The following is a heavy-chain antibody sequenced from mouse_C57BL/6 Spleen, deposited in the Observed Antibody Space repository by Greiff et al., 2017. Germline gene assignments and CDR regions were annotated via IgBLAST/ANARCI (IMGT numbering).Heavy chain of an antibody. Sequence: EVQLQQSGPELVKPGASVKISCKASGYTFTDYYMNWVKQSHGKSLEWIGDINPNNGGTSYNQKFKGKATLTVDKSSSTAYMELRSLTSEDSAVYYCALYYGSSYPAWCAYGGQGTLVTVSA. D-gene: IGHD1-1*01. V-gene: IGHV1-26*01. CDR3: ALYYGSSYPAWCAY. J-gene: IGHJ3*01. CDR2: INPNNGGT. CDR1: GYTFTDYY.